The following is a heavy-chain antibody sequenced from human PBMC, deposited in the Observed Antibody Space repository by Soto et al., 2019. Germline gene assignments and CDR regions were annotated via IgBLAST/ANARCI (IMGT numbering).Heavy chain of an antibody. CDR3: ASDGGLLQRYCYPYNGMDV. CDR2: INPIGGGT. Sequence: SSVKVSCKASGYTFTDYYMYWVRQAPGQGLEWMGWINPIGGGTNYAQKFQGRVTMTRDTSITTAYMELRSLRSDDTAVYYCASDGGLLQRYCYPYNGMDVWGQGTTVTDSS. J-gene: IGHJ6*02. CDR1: GYTFTDYY. D-gene: IGHD2-21*01. V-gene: IGHV1-2*02.